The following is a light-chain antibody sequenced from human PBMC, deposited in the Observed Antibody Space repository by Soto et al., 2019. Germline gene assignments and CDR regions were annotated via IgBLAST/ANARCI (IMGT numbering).Light chain of an antibody. CDR3: QQYNSYWT. V-gene: IGKV1-5*01. J-gene: IGKJ1*01. Sequence: DIHMAQSPATLSASVGERVTIACRASQSISSWLAWYQQKPGKAPKLLIYDASSLESGVPSRFSGRGSGTEFTLTISSLQPDDFATYYCQQYNSYWTFGQGTKVDIK. CDR2: DAS. CDR1: QSISSW.